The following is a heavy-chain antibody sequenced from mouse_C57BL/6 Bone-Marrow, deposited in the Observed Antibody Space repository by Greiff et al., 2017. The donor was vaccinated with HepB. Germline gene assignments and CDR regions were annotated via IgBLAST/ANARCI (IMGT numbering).Heavy chain of an antibody. V-gene: IGHV3-6*01. J-gene: IGHJ4*01. D-gene: IGHD2-1*01. CDR2: ISYDGSN. CDR3: ARYLIYYDNHYAMDY. CDR1: GYSITSGYY. Sequence: DVQLQESGPGLVKPSQSLSLTCSVTGYSITSGYYWNWIRQFPGNKLEWMGYISYDGSNNYNPSLKNRISITRDTSKNQFFLKLNSVTTEDTATYYCARYLIYYDNHYAMDYWGQGTSVTVSS.